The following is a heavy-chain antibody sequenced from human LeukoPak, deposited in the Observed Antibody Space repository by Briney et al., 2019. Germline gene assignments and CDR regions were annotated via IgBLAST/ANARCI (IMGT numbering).Heavy chain of an antibody. CDR1: GGTFSRYA. CDR3: ARLPLTGYSRGYYYGMDV. D-gene: IGHD3-9*01. V-gene: IGHV1-69*13. J-gene: IGHJ6*02. CDR2: IIPIFGTA. Sequence: EASVKVSCKASGGTFSRYAISWVRQAPGQGLEWMGGIIPIFGTANHAQKLQGRVTITADESTSTAYMELSSLRSEDTAVYYCARLPLTGYSRGYYYGMDVWGQGTTVTVSS.